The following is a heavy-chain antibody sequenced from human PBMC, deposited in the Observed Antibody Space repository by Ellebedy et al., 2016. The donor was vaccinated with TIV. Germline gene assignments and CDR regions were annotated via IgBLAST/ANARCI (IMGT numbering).Heavy chain of an antibody. V-gene: IGHV3-23*01. J-gene: IGHJ4*02. D-gene: IGHD3/OR15-3a*01. CDR1: GFTFSTYP. CDR3: ARRSTDFAFDS. CDR2: LRANGGTT. Sequence: PGGSLRLSCAASGFTFSTYPMTWVRQAPGKGLEWVSILRANGGTTYYADSVKGRFTIARDNSKNPLFLQMSSLRAEDTAVYFCARRSTDFAFDSWGQGTLVTVSS.